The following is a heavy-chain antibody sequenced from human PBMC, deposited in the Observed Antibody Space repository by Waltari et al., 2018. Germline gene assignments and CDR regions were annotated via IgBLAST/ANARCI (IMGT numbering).Heavy chain of an antibody. D-gene: IGHD3-10*01. CDR2: IFHTGNI. CDR1: GGSIDRVTW. V-gene: IGHV4-4*02. CDR3: ARRGSGGSWFFDF. Sequence: QVLLREWGPGLVKPSGTLSLLCAVSGGSIDRVTWWSWIRQPPGRGPEWIGEIFHTGNINYHPSLKSRVTISVDTSRRLFSLKMTSLTVADTAVYYCARRGSGGSWFFDFWGRGTLVTVSS. J-gene: IGHJ2*01.